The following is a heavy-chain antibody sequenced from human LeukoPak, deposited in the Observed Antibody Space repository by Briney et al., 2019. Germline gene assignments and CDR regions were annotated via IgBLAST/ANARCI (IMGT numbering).Heavy chain of an antibody. CDR2: IIWDVGVT. J-gene: IGHJ4*02. CDR1: GFTSDDDA. D-gene: IGHD3-10*01. CDR3: AKDMWFRGRVRGVMNY. Sequence: PGGCLRHSCAASGFTSDDDAMYSVCQAPGESLGWVSLIIWDVGVTYYADSVKGRFTISRDNSKNSLYLQMNSLRAEDTALYYCAKDMWFRGRVRGVMNYWGQGTLVTVSS. V-gene: IGHV3-43D*03.